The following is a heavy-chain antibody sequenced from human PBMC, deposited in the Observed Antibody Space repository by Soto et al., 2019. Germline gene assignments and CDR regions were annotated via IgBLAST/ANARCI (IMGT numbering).Heavy chain of an antibody. CDR1: NGSISTFY. Sequence: TVSNGSISTFYWNWIRQSAGKGLEWLGRVYITGSTNYNPSLKNRIAMSVDTPKNQFSLKLTSLTAADTAVYYCARGGRDGFDIWGQGTVVTVSS. J-gene: IGHJ3*02. V-gene: IGHV4-4*07. CDR3: ARGGRDGFDI. CDR2: VYITGST.